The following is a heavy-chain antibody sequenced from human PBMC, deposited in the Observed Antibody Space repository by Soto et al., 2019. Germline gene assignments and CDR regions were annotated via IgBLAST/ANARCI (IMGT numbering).Heavy chain of an antibody. Sequence: QVQLQESGPGLVKPSETLSLTCTVSGGSISSYYWSWIRQPPGKGLEWIGYIYYSGSTNYNPSLKSRVTISGDTSKNQFSLKLSSVTAADTAVYYCARDYRGGCSGGSCYRYYYGMDVWGQGTTVTVSS. D-gene: IGHD2-15*01. CDR1: GGSISSYY. J-gene: IGHJ6*02. CDR2: IYYSGST. CDR3: ARDYRGGCSGGSCYRYYYGMDV. V-gene: IGHV4-59*01.